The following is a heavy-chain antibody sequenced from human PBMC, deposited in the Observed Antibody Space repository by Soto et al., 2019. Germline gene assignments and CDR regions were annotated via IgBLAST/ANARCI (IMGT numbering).Heavy chain of an antibody. CDR2: ISGYNGNT. V-gene: IGHV1-18*04. Sequence: ASVKVSCKASGYTFSSHGISWVRQAPGQGLEWMGWISGYNGNTNYAQKLQARVTMTTDTSTSTAYMELRSLRSDDTAVYYCAKSNPKWLYGMDVWGQGTTVTVSS. CDR1: GYTFSSHG. J-gene: IGHJ6*02. CDR3: AKSNPKWLYGMDV. D-gene: IGHD5-12*01.